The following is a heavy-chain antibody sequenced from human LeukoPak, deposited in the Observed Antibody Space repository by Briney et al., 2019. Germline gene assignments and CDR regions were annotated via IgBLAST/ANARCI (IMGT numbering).Heavy chain of an antibody. CDR3: AREGELELRRRAYYFDY. V-gene: IGHV1-69*05. J-gene: IGHJ4*02. CDR2: IIPIFGTA. Sequence: ASVKVSCKASGGTFSSYAISWVRQAPGQGPEWMGGIIPIFGTANYAQKFQGRVTITTDESTSTAYMELSSLRSEDTAVYYCAREGELELRRRAYYFDYWGQGTLVTVSS. D-gene: IGHD1-7*01. CDR1: GGTFSSYA.